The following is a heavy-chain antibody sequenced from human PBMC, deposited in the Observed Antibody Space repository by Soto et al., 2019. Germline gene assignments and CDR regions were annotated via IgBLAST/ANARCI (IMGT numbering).Heavy chain of an antibody. J-gene: IGHJ4*01. CDR3: ARGRSIYDSGTVYSDY. V-gene: IGHV1-2*02. CDR1: GYTFTGYY. CDR2: INPNSGGT. Sequence: QVQLVQSGAEVKKPGASVKVSCKASGYTFTGYYMHWVRQAPGQGLEWMGWINPNSGGTNYAENFQGRVNMTRDTSITTAYMELRRLTSDDTAVFYCARGRSIYDSGTVYSDYWGQGPLVTVSS. D-gene: IGHD3-10*01.